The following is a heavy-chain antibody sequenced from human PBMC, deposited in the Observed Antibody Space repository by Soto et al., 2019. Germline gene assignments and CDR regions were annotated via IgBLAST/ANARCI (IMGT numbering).Heavy chain of an antibody. CDR1: GFTFDDYA. CDR3: AKAPREWLRDQAFAY. V-gene: IGHV3-9*01. J-gene: IGHJ4*02. CDR2: ISWNSGSI. Sequence: GGSLRLSCAASGFTFDDYAMHWVRQAPGKGLEWVSGISWNSGSIGYADSVKGRFTISRDNAKNSLYLQMNSLRAEDTALYYCAKAPREWLRDQAFAYWGQGTLVTVSS. D-gene: IGHD5-12*01.